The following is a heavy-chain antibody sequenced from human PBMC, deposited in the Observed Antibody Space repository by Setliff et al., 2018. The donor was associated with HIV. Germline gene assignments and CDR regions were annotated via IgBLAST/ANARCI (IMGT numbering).Heavy chain of an antibody. V-gene: IGHV1-8*01. CDR1: GYTFTSCD. Sequence: ASVKVSCKASGYTFTSCDINWVRQATGQGLEWMGWMNPNSGNTGYAQKLQGRVTMTRNTSISTAYMELSSLRSEDTAVYYCARGLRDSSGREYFQHWGQGTPVTVS. CDR3: ARGLRDSSGREYFQH. CDR2: MNPNSGNT. D-gene: IGHD3-22*01. J-gene: IGHJ1*01.